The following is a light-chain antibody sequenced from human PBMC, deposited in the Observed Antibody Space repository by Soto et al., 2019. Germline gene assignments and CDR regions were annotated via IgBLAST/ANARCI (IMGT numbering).Light chain of an antibody. Sequence: EIVMTQSPATLSVSPGERVTLSCRASQSVSSNLAWYQQKPGQAPRLLIYGAFTRATGIPARFSGSGSGTEFTLTITSLQSEDFAIDYWQHYNNWPPWTFGQGTKVEIK. CDR3: QHYNNWPPWT. CDR1: QSVSSN. CDR2: GAF. J-gene: IGKJ1*01. V-gene: IGKV3-15*01.